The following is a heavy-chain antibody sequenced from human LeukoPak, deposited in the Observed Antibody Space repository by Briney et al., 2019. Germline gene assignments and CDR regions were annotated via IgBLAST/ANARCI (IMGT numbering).Heavy chain of an antibody. V-gene: IGHV3-33*01. CDR2: IWSDGSNR. D-gene: IGHD4-11*01. CDR1: GFIFSHYG. J-gene: IGHJ4*01. CDR3: ARDAQRGFDYSNSLVY. Sequence: GGSLRLSCAASGFIFSHYGMHWVRQAPGKGLEWVAVIWSDGSNRFYAGSVKGRFTISRDNSQNTVFLQMNSLRVEDTAMYYCARDAQRGFDYSNSLVYWGHGTLVTVSS.